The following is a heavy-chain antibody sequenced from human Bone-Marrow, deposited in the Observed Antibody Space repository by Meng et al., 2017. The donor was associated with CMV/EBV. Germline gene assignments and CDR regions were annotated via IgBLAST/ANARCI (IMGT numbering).Heavy chain of an antibody. CDR1: GLTFSSHG. D-gene: IGHD3-3*01. J-gene: IGHJ6*02. CDR3: ANVDFLYGLDV. Sequence: GESLKISCAASGLTFSSHGMSWVRQAPGKGLECVSVIYSGVGSASYADSVKGRFTISRDNSNNTLYLQMNSLRAEDTAVYYCANVDFLYGLDVWGQGTTVTVSS. CDR2: IYSGVGSA. V-gene: IGHV3-23*03.